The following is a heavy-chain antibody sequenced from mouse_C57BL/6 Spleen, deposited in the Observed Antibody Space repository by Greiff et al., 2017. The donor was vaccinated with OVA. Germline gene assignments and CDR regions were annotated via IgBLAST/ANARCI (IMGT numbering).Heavy chain of an antibody. Sequence: EVKVEESGGGLVKPGGSLKLSCAASGFTFSDYGMHWVRQAPEKGLEWVAYISSGSSTIYYAGTVKGRFTISRDNAKNNLFMQMTSLRSEDTAMYYCARATTVVAPYAMDYWGQGTSVTVSS. CDR1: GFTFSDYG. J-gene: IGHJ4*01. V-gene: IGHV5-17*01. CDR2: ISSGSSTI. CDR3: ARATTVVAPYAMDY. D-gene: IGHD1-1*01.